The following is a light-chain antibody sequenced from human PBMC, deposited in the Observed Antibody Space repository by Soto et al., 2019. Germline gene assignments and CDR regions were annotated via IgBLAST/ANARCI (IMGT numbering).Light chain of an antibody. J-gene: IGLJ2*01. Sequence: QSALTQTRSVSGSPGQSVTISCTGTSSDVGGYNFVSWYQQHPGKAPKFIVYDVSKRPSGVPDRFSGSKSGNTASLTISGLQAEDEADYYCCSYAGSYTFVVFGGGTKLTVL. CDR2: DVS. CDR1: SSDVGGYNF. CDR3: CSYAGSYTFVV. V-gene: IGLV2-11*01.